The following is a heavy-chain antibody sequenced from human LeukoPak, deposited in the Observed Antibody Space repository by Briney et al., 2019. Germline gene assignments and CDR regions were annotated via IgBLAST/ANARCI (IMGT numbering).Heavy chain of an antibody. CDR3: TTEMVRDIIILNWFDP. V-gene: IGHV3-48*01. CDR2: ISSSSSTI. D-gene: IGHD3-10*01. CDR1: GFTFSSYS. J-gene: IGHJ5*02. Sequence: GGSLRLSCAASGFTFSSYSMNWVRQAPGKGLEWVSYISSSSSTIYYADSVKGRFTISRDNSKNTLYLQMNSLRAEDTAAYYCTTEMVRDIIILNWFDPWGQGTLVTVSS.